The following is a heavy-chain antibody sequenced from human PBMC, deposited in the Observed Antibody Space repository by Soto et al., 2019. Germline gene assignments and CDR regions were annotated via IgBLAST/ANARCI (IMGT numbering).Heavy chain of an antibody. V-gene: IGHV4-59*01. CDR3: ARGRIAVAGPDWFDP. CDR2: IYYSGTT. Sequence: ASGTLSLTCTFSGCSINNYYWRRIQPPPLYVLELIGYIYYSGTTNSNPSLKSRVSKSLDTSKNQFSLKLSSVTAADTVVYYCARGRIAVAGPDWFDPWGQGTLVTVSS. D-gene: IGHD6-19*01. J-gene: IGHJ5*02. CDR1: GCSINNYY.